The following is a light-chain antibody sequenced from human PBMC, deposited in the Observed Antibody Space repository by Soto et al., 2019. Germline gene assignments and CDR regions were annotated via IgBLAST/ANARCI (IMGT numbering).Light chain of an antibody. CDR2: TVS. V-gene: IGKV3-20*01. CDR3: QQYDTFPYT. Sequence: EIVLTQSLDTLSLSPGERATLSCRASQSVTSSYLAWYQQKPSQPPRLLIYTVSRRATGIPDRFSGSGSGTDFTLSINRLEPEDFAVYYCQQYDTFPYTFGQGTKVEIK. J-gene: IGKJ2*01. CDR1: QSVTSSY.